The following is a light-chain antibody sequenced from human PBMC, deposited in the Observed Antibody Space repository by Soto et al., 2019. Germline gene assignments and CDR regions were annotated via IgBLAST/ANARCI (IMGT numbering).Light chain of an antibody. Sequence: AIRMTQSPSSFSASTGDRVTITCRASQGISSYLAWYQQKPGKAPKLLIYAASTLQSGVPSRFSGSGSGTDFTLTISCLQSEGFATYYCQQYYSYRTFGQGTKVEIK. CDR3: QQYYSYRT. CDR2: AAS. J-gene: IGKJ1*01. CDR1: QGISSY. V-gene: IGKV1-8*01.